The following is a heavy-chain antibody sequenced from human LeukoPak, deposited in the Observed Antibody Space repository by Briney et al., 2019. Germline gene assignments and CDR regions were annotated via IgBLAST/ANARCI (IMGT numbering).Heavy chain of an antibody. Sequence: TGGSLRLSCAASGFTFSSYAMHWVRQAPGKGLEWVAVISYDGSNKYYADSVKGRFTISRDNSKNTLYLQMNSLRAEDTAVYYCARDRDYSFDYWGQGTLVTVSS. V-gene: IGHV3-30-3*01. J-gene: IGHJ4*02. CDR2: ISYDGSNK. D-gene: IGHD4-11*01. CDR1: GFTFSSYA. CDR3: ARDRDYSFDY.